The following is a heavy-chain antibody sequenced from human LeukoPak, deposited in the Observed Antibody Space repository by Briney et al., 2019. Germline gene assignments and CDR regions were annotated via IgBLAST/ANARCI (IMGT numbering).Heavy chain of an antibody. D-gene: IGHD4-17*01. CDR3: ARASTTVPNLLDH. J-gene: IGHJ4*02. V-gene: IGHV3-74*01. Sequence: GGSLRLSCAASGFTFSTYWMHWGRQAPGKGLVWVARIKGDGSSTIYADSVKGRFTISRDNSKNTLYLQTSSLRAEDTAVYYCARASTTVPNLLDHWGRGTLVTVSS. CDR2: IKGDGSST. CDR1: GFTFSTYW.